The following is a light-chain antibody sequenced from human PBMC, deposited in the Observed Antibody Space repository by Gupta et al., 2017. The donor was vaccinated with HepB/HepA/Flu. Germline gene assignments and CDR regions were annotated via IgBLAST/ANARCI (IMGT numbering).Light chain of an antibody. J-gene: IGLJ2*01. CDR3: QAWDNSHVI. Sequence: SYELSQPPSVSVSPGQATSISCSGKKLGDKSVCWYQQRPGQSPLLVIYQHPRRPSGVPERYSGSTTGDTATLTISGTQARDEEEYYWQAWDNSHVIFGGGTKLTVL. CDR2: QHP. CDR1: KLGDKS. V-gene: IGLV3-1*01.